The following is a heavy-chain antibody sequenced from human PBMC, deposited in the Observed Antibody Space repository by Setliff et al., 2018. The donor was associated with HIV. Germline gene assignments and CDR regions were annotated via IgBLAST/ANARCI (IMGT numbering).Heavy chain of an antibody. CDR2: GYYRGGG. J-gene: IGHJ4*02. D-gene: IGHD2-21*02. CDR3: ARTSRLHPFDY. CDR1: GGLINSHY. V-gene: IGHV4-59*08. Sequence: PSETLSLTCTVSGGLINSHYWNWIRQAPGKGLEWIGCGYYRGGGTYNPSLSSRITISVDTSQNQFSLSLSSVTAGDTAIYFCARTSRLHPFDYCGKGKLVTVSS.